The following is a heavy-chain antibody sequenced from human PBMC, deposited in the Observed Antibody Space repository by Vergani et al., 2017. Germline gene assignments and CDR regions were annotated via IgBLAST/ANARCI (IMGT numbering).Heavy chain of an antibody. CDR2: IRYDGSNK. V-gene: IGHV3-30*02. Sequence: VQLLESGGDVVQPGGSLRLSCAASGFTFRSYGMHWVRQAPGKGLEWVAFIRYDGSNKYYADSVKGRFTISRDNSTNPLYLQMNSLRAEDTAVYYCAKVLPIVVVPAARGYYYYGMDVWGQGTTVTVSS. J-gene: IGHJ6*02. CDR1: GFTFRSYG. CDR3: AKVLPIVVVPAARGYYYYGMDV. D-gene: IGHD2-2*01.